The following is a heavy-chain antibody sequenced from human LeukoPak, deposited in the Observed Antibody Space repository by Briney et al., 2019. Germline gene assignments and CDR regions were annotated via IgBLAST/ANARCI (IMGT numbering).Heavy chain of an antibody. CDR3: AGEPDCSSTSCYIGWFDP. CDR2: INHSGST. Sequence: SETLSLTCAVYGGSFSGYYWSWIRQPPGKGLEWIGEINHSGSTNYNPSLKSRVTISVDTSKNQFSLKLSSVTAADTAVYYCAGEPDCSSTSCYIGWFDPWGQGTLVTVSS. CDR1: GGSFSGYY. V-gene: IGHV4-34*01. J-gene: IGHJ5*02. D-gene: IGHD2-2*02.